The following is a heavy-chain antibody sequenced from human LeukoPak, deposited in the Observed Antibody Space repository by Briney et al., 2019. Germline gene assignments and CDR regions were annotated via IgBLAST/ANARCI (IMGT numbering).Heavy chain of an antibody. CDR2: ISGSGVST. CDR1: GFTFSSYA. V-gene: IGHV3-23*01. CDR3: AQGSHCGGGSCRLDC. D-gene: IGHD2-15*01. Sequence: GGSLRLSCAASGFTFSSYAMSWVRQAPGKGLEWVSSISGSGVSTYYTDSVKGRFTISRDNSKSTLYLQMNSLRAEDTAVYYCAQGSHCGGGSCRLDCWGQGTLVTVSS. J-gene: IGHJ4*02.